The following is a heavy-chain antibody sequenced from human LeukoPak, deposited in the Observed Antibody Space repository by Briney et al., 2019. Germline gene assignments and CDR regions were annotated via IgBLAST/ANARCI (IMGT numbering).Heavy chain of an antibody. V-gene: IGHV4-34*01. Sequence: SETLSLTCAVYGGSFSGYYWSWIRQPPGKGLEWIGEINHSGSTNYNPSLKSRVTISVDTSKNQFSLKLSSVTAADTAVYYCARGGDGYNFDYWGQGILVTVSS. CDR3: ARGGDGYNFDY. CDR1: GGSFSGYY. J-gene: IGHJ4*02. CDR2: INHSGST. D-gene: IGHD5-24*01.